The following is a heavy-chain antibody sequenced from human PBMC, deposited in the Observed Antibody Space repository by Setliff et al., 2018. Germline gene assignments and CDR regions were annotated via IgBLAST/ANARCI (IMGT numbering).Heavy chain of an antibody. J-gene: IGHJ4*02. CDR3: ARSPSSGANWNPRPFYSDY. CDR2: ISPSGST. Sequence: SETLSLTCSVSGASITSGGFYWTWIRQPAGKGLEWIGHISPSGSTTYNPSVKSRVTISLDTSKNHFSLKLDSVTAADTALYYCARSPSSGANWNPRPFYSDYWARGTLVTVSS. V-gene: IGHV4-61*09. CDR1: GASITSGGFY. D-gene: IGHD1-26*01.